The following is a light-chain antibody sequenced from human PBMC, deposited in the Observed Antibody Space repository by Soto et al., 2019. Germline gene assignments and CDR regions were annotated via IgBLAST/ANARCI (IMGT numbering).Light chain of an antibody. J-gene: IGLJ3*02. CDR2: DVS. V-gene: IGLV2-11*01. CDR1: SSDVGGYNY. Sequence: QSLLTQPRSVSGSPGQSVAISCTGTSSDVGGYNYVSWYQQDPGKAPKLIIYDVSKRPSGVPDRFSGSKSGNTASLTISGLQAEDEADYYCCSYAGSYTLWVFGGGTKLTVL. CDR3: CSYAGSYTLWV.